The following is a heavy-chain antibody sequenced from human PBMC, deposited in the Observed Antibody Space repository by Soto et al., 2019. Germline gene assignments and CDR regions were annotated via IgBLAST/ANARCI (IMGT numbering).Heavy chain of an antibody. CDR3: AKSQLERRSYYYYGMDV. Sequence: GGSLRLSCAASGFTFSSYAMTWVRQAPGKGLEWVSAVSGSGDSTYYADSVKGRFTISRDNSKNTLYLQMNSLRAEDTAVYYCAKSQLERRSYYYYGMDVWGQGTTVTVS. CDR1: GFTFSSYA. CDR2: VSGSGDST. D-gene: IGHD1-1*01. V-gene: IGHV3-23*01. J-gene: IGHJ6*02.